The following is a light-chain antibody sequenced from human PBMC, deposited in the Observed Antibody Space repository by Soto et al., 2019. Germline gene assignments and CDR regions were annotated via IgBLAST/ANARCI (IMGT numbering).Light chain of an antibody. Sequence: QSVLTQPPSVSGAPGQRVTISCTGSISKVGAGYDVHWYQQLPGTAPKVLIYGNSNRPSGVPDRFSGSKSGTSASLAITGLQAEDEADYYCQSYDSSLSAVVFGGGTKLTVL. J-gene: IGLJ2*01. CDR3: QSYDSSLSAVV. CDR1: ISKVGAGYD. CDR2: GNS. V-gene: IGLV1-40*01.